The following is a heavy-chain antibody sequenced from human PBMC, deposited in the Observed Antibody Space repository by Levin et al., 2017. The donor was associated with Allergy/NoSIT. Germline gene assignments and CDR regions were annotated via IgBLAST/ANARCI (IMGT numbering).Heavy chain of an antibody. J-gene: IGHJ3*02. D-gene: IGHD3-9*01. CDR2: VYPGDSDT. CDR1: GYSFTNYY. CDR3: ARRKGRYYDLLTGYSMGQAFDI. V-gene: IGHV5-51*01. Sequence: KVSCKGSGYSFTNYYIGWVRQMPGKGLEWMGIVYPGDSDTRYSPSFQGQVTISADKSISIAYLQWASLKASDTAVYYCARRKGRYYDLLTGYSMGQAFDIWGQGTMVTVSS.